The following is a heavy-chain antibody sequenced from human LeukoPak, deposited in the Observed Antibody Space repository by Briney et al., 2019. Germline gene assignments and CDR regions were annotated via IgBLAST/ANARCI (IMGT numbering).Heavy chain of an antibody. V-gene: IGHV3-30-3*01. CDR1: GFTFSGHT. CDR3: ARGLNDFWSGSQFVS. Sequence: GGSLRLSCAASGFTFSGHTMHWVRQAPGKGLEWVSLISYDGSNIYYADSVKGRFTISRDNSKNTLYLQMNSLSPDDTAVYYCARGLNDFWSGSQFVSWGQGTLVTVSS. CDR2: ISYDGSNI. J-gene: IGHJ4*02. D-gene: IGHD3-3*01.